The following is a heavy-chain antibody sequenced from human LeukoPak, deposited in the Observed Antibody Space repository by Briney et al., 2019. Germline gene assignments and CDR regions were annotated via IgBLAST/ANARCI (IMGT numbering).Heavy chain of an antibody. CDR3: ARDSYSYGYGGFDY. CDR2: IYSTGNT. V-gene: IGHV4-30-4*01. J-gene: IGHJ4*02. CDR1: GGSISSGDRY. D-gene: IGHD5-18*01. Sequence: SETLSLTCTVSGGSISSGDRYWSWIRQSPGKGLEWIGYIYSTGNTYYNPSLKSRVIISVDTSKNQFSLELNSVTAADTAVYYCARDSYSYGYGGFDYWGQGIMVTVSS.